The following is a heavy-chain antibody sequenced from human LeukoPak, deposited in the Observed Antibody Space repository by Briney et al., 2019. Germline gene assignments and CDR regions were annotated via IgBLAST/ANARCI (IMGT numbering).Heavy chain of an antibody. D-gene: IGHD6-13*01. CDR3: TRAGVIAAAGTLDY. CDR1: GYTFTSYG. CDR2: ISAYNGNT. V-gene: IGHV1-18*01. J-gene: IGHJ4*02. Sequence: ASVKVSCKASGYTFTSYGISWVRQAPGQGLEWMGWISAYNGNTNYAQKLQGRVTMTTDTSTSTACMELRSLRSDDTAVYYCTRAGVIAAAGTLDYWGQGTLVTVSS.